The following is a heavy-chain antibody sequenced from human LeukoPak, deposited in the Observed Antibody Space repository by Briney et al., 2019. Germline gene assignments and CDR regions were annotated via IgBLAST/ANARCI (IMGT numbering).Heavy chain of an antibody. D-gene: IGHD3-9*01. CDR3: ARGPVTYYDILTPRAFDY. CDR1: GYTFTSYY. CDR2: INPSVGST. J-gene: IGHJ4*02. Sequence: ASVKVSCXASGYTFTSYYMHWVRLAPGQGLEWMGIINPSVGSTSYAQKFQGRVTMTRDTSTSTLYMELSSLRSEDTAVYYCARGPVTYYDILTPRAFDYWGQGTLVTVSS. V-gene: IGHV1-46*01.